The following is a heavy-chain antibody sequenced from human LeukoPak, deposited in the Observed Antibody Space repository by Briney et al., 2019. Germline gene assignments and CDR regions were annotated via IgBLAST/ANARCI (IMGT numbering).Heavy chain of an antibody. CDR1: GFTFSDYY. Sequence: GGSLRLSCAASGFTFSDYYMSWIREAPGKGLEGVSYISSSGSTIYYADSVKGRFTISRDNAKNSLYLQMNSLRAEDTAVYYCARQYCSSTSCYIGEGFDYWGQGTLVTVSS. CDR3: ARQYCSSTSCYIGEGFDY. CDR2: ISSSGSTI. V-gene: IGHV3-11*01. J-gene: IGHJ4*02. D-gene: IGHD2-2*02.